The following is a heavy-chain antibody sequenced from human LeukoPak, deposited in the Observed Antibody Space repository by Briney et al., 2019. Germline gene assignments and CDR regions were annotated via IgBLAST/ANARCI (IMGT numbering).Heavy chain of an antibody. CDR3: AKDLTYESSGSVIDN. V-gene: IGHV3-43*01. J-gene: IGHJ4*02. CDR1: GFIFEDYT. Sequence: GGSLRLSCAASGFIFEDYTMHWVRQVPGKTLEWVSLVNWHGTTYYADSLKGRFTISRDNSKNSLYLQMDSLRTEDTALYYCAKDLTYESSGSVIDNWGLGTLVTVSS. D-gene: IGHD3-22*01. CDR2: VNWHGTT.